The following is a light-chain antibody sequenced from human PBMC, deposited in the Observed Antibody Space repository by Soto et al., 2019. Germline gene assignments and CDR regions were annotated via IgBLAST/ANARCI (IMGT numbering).Light chain of an antibody. CDR2: DAS. CDR1: QSISSNY. V-gene: IGKV3-20*01. CDR3: QQFSSYPLT. J-gene: IGKJ4*01. Sequence: EVVLTQSPDTLSLSVGERASLSCRASQSISSNYLAWYQQKPGQAPRLLIYDASSRATGIPDRFSGGGSGTDFTLTISRLEPEDFAVYYCQQFSSYPLTFGGGTKVDIK.